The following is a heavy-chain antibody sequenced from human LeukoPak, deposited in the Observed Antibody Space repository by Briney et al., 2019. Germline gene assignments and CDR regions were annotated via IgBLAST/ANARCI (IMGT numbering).Heavy chain of an antibody. CDR2: INPSGGST. J-gene: IGHJ4*02. D-gene: IGHD1-26*01. CDR3: AREEIGGSYGGYYFDY. Sequence: ASVKVSCKASGGTFSSYAVSWVRQAPGQGLEWMGIINPSGGSTSYAQKFQGRVTMTRDMSTSTVYMELSSLRSEDTAVYYCAREEIGGSYGGYYFDYWGQGTLVTVSS. CDR1: GGTFSSYA. V-gene: IGHV1-46*01.